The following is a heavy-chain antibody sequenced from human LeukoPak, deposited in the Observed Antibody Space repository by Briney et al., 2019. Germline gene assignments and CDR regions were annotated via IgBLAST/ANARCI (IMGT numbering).Heavy chain of an antibody. Sequence: AGGSLRLSCAASGFTFSSYGMHWVRQAPGKGLEWVAFIRYDGSNKYYADSVKGRFTISRDNSKNTLYLQMNSLRAEDTAVYYCARDDAMSSGWYVLAPYYYYMDVWGKGTTVTISS. D-gene: IGHD6-19*01. CDR1: GFTFSSYG. J-gene: IGHJ6*03. CDR3: ARDDAMSSGWYVLAPYYYYMDV. V-gene: IGHV3-30*02. CDR2: IRYDGSNK.